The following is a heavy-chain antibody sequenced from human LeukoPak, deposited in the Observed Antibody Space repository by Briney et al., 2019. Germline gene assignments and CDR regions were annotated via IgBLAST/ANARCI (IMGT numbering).Heavy chain of an antibody. CDR1: GVTFSSYS. Sequence: PGGSLRLSCAASGVTFSSYSMNWVRQAPRKGLEWVSSISSSSSYIYHADSVKGRFTISRDNAKNSLYLQMNSLRAEDTAVYYCARVPRAYYGSGSYYLPAYWGQGTLVTVSS. CDR3: ARVPRAYYGSGSYYLPAY. CDR2: ISSSSSYI. J-gene: IGHJ4*02. V-gene: IGHV3-21*01. D-gene: IGHD3-10*01.